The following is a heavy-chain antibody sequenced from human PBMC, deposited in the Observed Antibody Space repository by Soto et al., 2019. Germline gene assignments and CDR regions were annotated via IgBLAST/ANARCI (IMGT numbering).Heavy chain of an antibody. CDR2: IYYSGST. Sequence: SETLSLTCTVSGGSISSSSYYRGWIRQPPGKGLEWIGSIYYSGSTYYNPSLKSRVTISVDTSKNQFSLKLSSVTAADTAVYYCASLYSDYYGSGRDYYYYGMNVWGQGTTVTVSS. CDR3: ASLYSDYYGSGRDYYYYGMNV. V-gene: IGHV4-39*01. CDR1: GGSISSSSYY. J-gene: IGHJ6*02. D-gene: IGHD3-10*01.